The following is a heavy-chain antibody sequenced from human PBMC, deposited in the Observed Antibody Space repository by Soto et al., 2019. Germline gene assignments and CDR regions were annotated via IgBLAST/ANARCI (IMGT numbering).Heavy chain of an antibody. CDR3: AKDILRVAAAGPLDY. V-gene: IGHV3-23*01. J-gene: IGHJ4*02. Sequence: GGSLRLSCAASGFTFSSYAMSWVRQAPGKGLEWVSAISGSGGSTYYADSVKGRFTISRDNSKNTLYLQMNSLRAGDTAVYYCAKDILRVAAAGPLDYWGQGTLVTVSS. CDR2: ISGSGGST. D-gene: IGHD6-13*01. CDR1: GFTFSSYA.